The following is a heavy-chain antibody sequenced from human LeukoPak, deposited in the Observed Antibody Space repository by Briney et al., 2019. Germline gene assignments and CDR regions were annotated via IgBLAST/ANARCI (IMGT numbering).Heavy chain of an antibody. D-gene: IGHD5-24*01. CDR2: ISYDGSNK. CDR1: GFTFSTYS. CDR3: ARSSGDGSPDY. Sequence: GGSLRLSCAASGFTFSTYSMNWVRQAPGKGLEWVAVISYDGSNKYYADSVKGRFTISRDNSKNTLYLQMNSLRAEDTAVYYCARSSGDGSPDYWGQGTLVTVSS. J-gene: IGHJ4*02. V-gene: IGHV3-30*03.